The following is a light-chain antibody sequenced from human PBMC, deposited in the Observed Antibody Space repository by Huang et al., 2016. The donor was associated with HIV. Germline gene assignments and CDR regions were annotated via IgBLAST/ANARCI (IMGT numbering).Light chain of an antibody. CDR1: QNVGNY. J-gene: IGKJ2*01. Sequence: EIVLTQSPATLSLSPGERATLSCRASQNVGNYLAWYQQKPGQAPRLLIYDASSRAAGIPARFSGSGSGTDFTLTISSLEAEDYAVYYCQQRTNWDTFGHGTRLDIK. V-gene: IGKV3-11*01. CDR2: DAS. CDR3: QQRTNWDT.